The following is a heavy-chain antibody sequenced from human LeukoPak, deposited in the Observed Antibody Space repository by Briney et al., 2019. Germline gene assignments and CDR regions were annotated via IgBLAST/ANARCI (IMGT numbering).Heavy chain of an antibody. D-gene: IGHD3-10*01. CDR2: IYYSGST. CDR3: ARDKGGLLWFGEPPTGMDV. CDR1: GGSISSYY. J-gene: IGHJ6*02. Sequence: SETLSLTCTVSGGSISSYYWSWIRQPPGKGPEWIGYIYYSGSTNYNPSLKSRVTISVDTSKNQFSLKLSSVTAADTAVYYCARDKGGLLWFGEPPTGMDVWGQGTTVTVFS. V-gene: IGHV4-59*01.